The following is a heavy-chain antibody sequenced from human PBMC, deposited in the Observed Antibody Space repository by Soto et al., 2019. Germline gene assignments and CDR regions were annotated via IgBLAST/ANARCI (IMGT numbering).Heavy chain of an antibody. CDR1: GYSFASYW. J-gene: IGHJ6*02. CDR2: IYPGDSDT. D-gene: IGHD2-2*02. CDR3: ARQVGYWSSTSWYTSSGMDV. Sequence: ESLKLSFKGSGYSFASYWIVWVRQMPGKGLEFMGIIYPGDSDTRYSPSFQGQVTISADKSISTAYLQWSSLKASETAMYYCARQVGYWSSTSWYTSSGMDVWGQGTTVTVSS. V-gene: IGHV5-51*01.